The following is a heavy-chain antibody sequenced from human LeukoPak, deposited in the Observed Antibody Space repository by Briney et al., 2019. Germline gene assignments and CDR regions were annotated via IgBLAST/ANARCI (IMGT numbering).Heavy chain of an antibody. CDR1: GGTFSSYA. V-gene: IGHV1-69*06. CDR3: ARWGAGYCSGGSCVKHYYFDY. D-gene: IGHD2-15*01. Sequence: GASVKVSCKASGGTFSSYAISWVRQAPGQGLEWMGGIIPIFGTANYAQKFQGRVTITADKSTSTAYMELSSLRSEDTAVYYCARWGAGYCSGGSCVKHYYFDYWGQGTLVTVSS. CDR2: IIPIFGTA. J-gene: IGHJ4*02.